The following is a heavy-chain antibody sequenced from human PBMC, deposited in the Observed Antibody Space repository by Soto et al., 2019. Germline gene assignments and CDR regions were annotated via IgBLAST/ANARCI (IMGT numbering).Heavy chain of an antibody. V-gene: IGHV3-7*01. CDR1: GFTFRSYW. CDR2: IKQDGSEK. CDR3: ARDKNVGYSCYDSYYYYGMDV. J-gene: IGHJ6*02. Sequence: GGSLRLSCAASGFTFRSYWFSWLGQAPGKGREWVANIKQDGSEKYYVDSVKGRFTISRDNAKNSLYLQMNCLRAEDTAAYYFARDKNVGYSCYDSYYYYGMDVWGQGTTVTVSS. D-gene: IGHD5-12*01.